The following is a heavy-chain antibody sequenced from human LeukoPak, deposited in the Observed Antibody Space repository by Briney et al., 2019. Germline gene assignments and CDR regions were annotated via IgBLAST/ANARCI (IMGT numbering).Heavy chain of an antibody. CDR2: IISSSSVT. J-gene: IGHJ4*02. CDR1: GFTFSDYY. Sequence: GGSLRLSFAASGFTFSDYYINWIRPAPGKGVEWLSYIISSSSVTYYADSVKGRFTISRDNAKNSLYLQMNSLRDEDTAVYYCAREGYSGSYSDSWGQGTLVTVSS. D-gene: IGHD1-26*01. CDR3: AREGYSGSYSDS. V-gene: IGHV3-11*06.